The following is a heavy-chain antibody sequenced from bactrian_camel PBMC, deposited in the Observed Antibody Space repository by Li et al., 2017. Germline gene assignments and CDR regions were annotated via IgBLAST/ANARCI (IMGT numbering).Heavy chain of an antibody. Sequence: WFRQAPGKEREGVAAIDTDGSTTYIDSVKGRFTISKDKAKKTLYLQMNMLKPEDTAMYYCAAVWRVYCRRAIRSWGELSVNIWGQGTQVTVSP. CDR3: AAVWRVYCRRAIRSWGELSVNI. CDR2: IDTDGST. V-gene: IGHV3S53*01. D-gene: IGHD1*01. J-gene: IGHJ4*01.